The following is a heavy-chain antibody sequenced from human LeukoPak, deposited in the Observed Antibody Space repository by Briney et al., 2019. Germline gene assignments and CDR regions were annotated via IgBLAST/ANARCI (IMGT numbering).Heavy chain of an antibody. D-gene: IGHD1-26*01. J-gene: IGHJ4*02. V-gene: IGHV3-23*01. CDR3: AKDRSGSYTLDY. CDR2: ISGSGGST. CDR1: GFTFSSYA. Sequence: GGSLRLSCAASGFTFSSYAMSWVRQAPGKGLEWVSAISGSGGSTYYADSVKGRFTISRDNSKNTLYLQMNSLRAEDTAVYYRAKDRSGSYTLDYWGQGTLVTVSS.